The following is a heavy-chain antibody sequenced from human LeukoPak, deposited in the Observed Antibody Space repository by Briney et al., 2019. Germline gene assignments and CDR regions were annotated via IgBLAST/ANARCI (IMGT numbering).Heavy chain of an antibody. CDR2: FIPIFGTA. V-gene: IGHV1-69*05. D-gene: IGHD3-16*02. CDR1: GGTFSSYA. J-gene: IGHJ4*02. Sequence: SVKVSCKASGGTFSSYAISWVRQAPGQGLEWMGGFIPIFGTANYAQKFQGRVTITTDESTSTAYMELSSLRSEDTAVYYCGVRLGELSSQEGFDYWGQGTLVTVSS. CDR3: GVRLGELSSQEGFDY.